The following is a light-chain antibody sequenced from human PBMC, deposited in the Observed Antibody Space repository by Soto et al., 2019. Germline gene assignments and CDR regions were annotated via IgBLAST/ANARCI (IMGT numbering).Light chain of an antibody. CDR2: DAS. J-gene: IGKJ1*01. V-gene: IGKV1-5*01. CDR3: QQYNIYWT. Sequence: DIQMTQSPSTLSASVGDRVTITCRASQSISSWLAWYQQKPGKAPKLLIYDASSLESGVPSRFSGSGSATEFTLTISSLQPDDFATYYCQQYNIYWTFGQGTKVDI. CDR1: QSISSW.